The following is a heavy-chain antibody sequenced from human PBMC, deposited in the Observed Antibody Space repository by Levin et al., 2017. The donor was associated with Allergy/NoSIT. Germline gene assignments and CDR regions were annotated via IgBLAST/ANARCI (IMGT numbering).Heavy chain of an antibody. CDR1: GFTFSESV. Sequence: GGSLRLSCAASGFTFSESVIHWVRQTSGKGLEWLGRIRSKPNEYATVYAASVQGRFTLSRDDFKNTAYLQMNSLKIEDTAVYFCTKRPDAVGTSNCFDPWGQGTLVTVSS. CDR2: IRSKPNEYAT. CDR3: TKRPDAVGTSNCFDP. D-gene: IGHD2-15*01. V-gene: IGHV3-73*01. J-gene: IGHJ5*02.